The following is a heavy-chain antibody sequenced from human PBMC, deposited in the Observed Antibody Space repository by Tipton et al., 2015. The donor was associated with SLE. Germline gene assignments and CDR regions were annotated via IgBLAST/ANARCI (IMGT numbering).Heavy chain of an antibody. V-gene: IGHV4-38-2*02. J-gene: IGHJ4*02. CDR3: AKTVAGAAYLFDL. D-gene: IGHD6-19*01. CDR2: FYHSGTT. Sequence: TLSLTCTVSAYSITNGYYWGWIRQSPGKGLEWIGSFYHSGTTYYNPSLKSRLTISLDTSKNQFSLKLSPVTAADTAVYYCAKTVAGAAYLFDLWGQGTLVTVSS. CDR1: AYSITNGYY.